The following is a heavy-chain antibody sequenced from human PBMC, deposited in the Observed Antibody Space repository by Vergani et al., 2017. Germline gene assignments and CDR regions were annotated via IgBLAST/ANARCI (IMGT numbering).Heavy chain of an antibody. V-gene: IGHV1-69*14. Sequence: QAQLVQSGAEVKQPGSSVRVSCKASRDIFNSFAVNWVRQAPGHGPEWLGGIIPVFGIPKYAHKFQDRLTISANRSTNIAYMELKSLRSEDTAIYYCAGDPRGCGCDHEDYYYGRDVWGGGTTVAVCS. D-gene: IGHD2-21*02. CDR1: RDIFNSFA. J-gene: IGHJ6*02. CDR3: AGDPRGCGCDHEDYYYGRDV. CDR2: IIPVFGIP.